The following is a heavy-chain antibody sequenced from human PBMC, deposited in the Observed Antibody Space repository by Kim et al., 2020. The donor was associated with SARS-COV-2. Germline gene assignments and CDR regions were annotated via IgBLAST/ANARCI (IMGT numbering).Heavy chain of an antibody. CDR2: INTNTGNS. CDR1: GYRFTSNA. CDR3: ARASNGQWLVGNWFDP. J-gene: IGHJ5*02. Sequence: ASVKVSCKASGYRFTSNAINWVRQAPGQGLEWMGWINTNTGNSMYAQGFTGRLVLSLDTSVSTAYLQISNLKAEDTAVYYCARASNGQWLVGNWFDPWGQGTRVTVSS. D-gene: IGHD6-19*01. V-gene: IGHV7-4-1*02.